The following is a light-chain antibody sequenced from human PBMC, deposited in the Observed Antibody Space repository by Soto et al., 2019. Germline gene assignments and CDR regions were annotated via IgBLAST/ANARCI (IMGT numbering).Light chain of an antibody. CDR1: QGITNY. CDR2: TAY. CDR3: KQFHTYPWT. J-gene: IGKJ1*01. V-gene: IGKV1-9*01. Sequence: DVQLTQSPSFLSASVGDRVTITCRASQGITNYLAWYQQKPGKAPKPLIYTAYTLQSGVQSRFSGSGAGAEFTLTITGLQPEDFATYFCKQFHTYPWTFGQGTKVDIK.